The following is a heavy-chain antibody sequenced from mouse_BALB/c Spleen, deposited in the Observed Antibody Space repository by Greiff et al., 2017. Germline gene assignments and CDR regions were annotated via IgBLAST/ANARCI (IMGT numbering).Heavy chain of an antibody. CDR1: GYAFTNYL. V-gene: IGHV1-54*01. CDR3: AVGRDGYYHDY. Sequence: VQLQQSGAELVRPGTSVKVSCKASGYAFTNYLIEWVKQRPGQGLEWIGVINPGSGGTNYNEKFKGKATLTADKSSSTAYMQLSSLTSDDSAVYFCAVGRDGYYHDYWGQGTTLTVSS. CDR2: INPGSGGT. D-gene: IGHD2-3*01. J-gene: IGHJ2*01.